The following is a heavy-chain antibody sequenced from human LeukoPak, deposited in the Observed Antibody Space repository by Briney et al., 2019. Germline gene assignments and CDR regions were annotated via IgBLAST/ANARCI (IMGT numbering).Heavy chain of an antibody. J-gene: IGHJ6*02. CDR1: GFTFSSYA. Sequence: GGSLRLSCAASGFTFSSYAMHWVRQAPGKGLEWVAVTSYDGSNKYYADSVKGRFTISKDTSRNTLYLQMNSLRAEDTAVYYCARGGNSIYVSYYYGMDVWGQGTTVTVSS. D-gene: IGHD4-11*01. CDR3: ARGGNSIYVSYYYGMDV. CDR2: TSYDGSNK. V-gene: IGHV3-30-3*01.